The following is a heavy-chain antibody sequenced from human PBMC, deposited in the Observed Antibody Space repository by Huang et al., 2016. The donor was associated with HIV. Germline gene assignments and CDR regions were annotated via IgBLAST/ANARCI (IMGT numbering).Heavy chain of an antibody. CDR1: GGTFSTYA. Sequence: QVQLVQSGAEVKKPGSSVKVSCKASGGTFSTYAISWVRQAPGQGLEWMGGSIPIFGTANYAQKFQGTVTSTADEFTSTAYMELSSLRSEDTALYYCARGRTRSSLYDSYYGLDVWGQGTTVTVSS. CDR3: ARGRTRSSLYDSYYGLDV. J-gene: IGHJ6*02. V-gene: IGHV1-69*01. CDR2: SIPIFGTA. D-gene: IGHD6-6*01.